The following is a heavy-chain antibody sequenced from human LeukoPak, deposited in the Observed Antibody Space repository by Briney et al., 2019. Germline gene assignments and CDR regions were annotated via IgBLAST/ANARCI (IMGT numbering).Heavy chain of an antibody. J-gene: IGHJ4*02. CDR1: GYTFTSYG. CDR2: ISAYNGNT. Sequence: ASVKVSCKASGYTFTSYGISWVRQAPGQGLEWMGWISAYNGNTNYAQKLQGRVTMTTDTSTGTAYMELRSLRSDDTAVYYCARDPQVYYYDSSGYSGGDDYWGQGTLVTVSS. D-gene: IGHD3-22*01. CDR3: ARDPQVYYYDSSGYSGGDDY. V-gene: IGHV1-18*01.